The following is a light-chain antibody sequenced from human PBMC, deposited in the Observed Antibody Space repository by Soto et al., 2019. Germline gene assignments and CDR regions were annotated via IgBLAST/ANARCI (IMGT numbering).Light chain of an antibody. CDR1: QGISTY. CDR2: SAS. V-gene: IGKV1-27*01. J-gene: IGKJ1*01. Sequence: DIQMTQSPSSLSASVGDRVTITCRASQGISTYLAWYQQKPGKVPKLLIYSASTLQSGVPSRFSGSGSGTDFTLTISSLQPEDVATYYCQKYNSTPRTFGQGTKVELK. CDR3: QKYNSTPRT.